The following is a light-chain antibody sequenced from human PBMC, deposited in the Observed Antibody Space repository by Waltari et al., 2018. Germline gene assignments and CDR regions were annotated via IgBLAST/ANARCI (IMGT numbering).Light chain of an antibody. V-gene: IGLV2-23*03. CDR3: CSYAGSSTFDVV. Sequence: QSALTQPASVSGSPGQSITISCTGTSSDVGSYNLVSCYQQHPVKAPKLMIYEGSKRPSGVSNRFSGSKSGNTASLTISGLQAEDEADYYCCSYAGSSTFDVVFGGGTKLTVL. CDR2: EGS. J-gene: IGLJ2*01. CDR1: SSDVGSYNL.